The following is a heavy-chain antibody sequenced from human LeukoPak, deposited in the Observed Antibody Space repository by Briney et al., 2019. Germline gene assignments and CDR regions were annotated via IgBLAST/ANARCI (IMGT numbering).Heavy chain of an antibody. V-gene: IGHV3-48*04. CDR1: GFTFSSYN. CDR2: ISSSSSTI. J-gene: IGHJ4*02. CDR3: ASTQKGAAAGY. D-gene: IGHD6-13*01. Sequence: GGSLRLSCVASGFTFSSYNMNWVRQAPGKGLEWVSYISSSSSTIYYADSVKGRFTISRDNAKNSLYLQMNSLRAGDTAVYYCASTQKGAAAGYWGQGILVTVSS.